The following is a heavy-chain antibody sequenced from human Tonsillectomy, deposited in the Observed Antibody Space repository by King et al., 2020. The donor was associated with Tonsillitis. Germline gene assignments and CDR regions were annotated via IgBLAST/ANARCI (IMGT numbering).Heavy chain of an antibody. CDR2: IKQDGSKK. D-gene: IGHD6-13*01. J-gene: IGHJ4*02. CDR1: GFTFIDYW. Sequence: QLVQSGGGLVQPGGSLRLSCAASGFTFIDYWMSWVRQAPGKGLEWVADIKQDGSKKYYVGSVKGRFTISRDNAKNSLYLQMNSLRAEDTAVYYCVRDDNSSPSAFDYWGQGTLVTVSS. CDR3: VRDDNSSPSAFDY. V-gene: IGHV3-7*03.